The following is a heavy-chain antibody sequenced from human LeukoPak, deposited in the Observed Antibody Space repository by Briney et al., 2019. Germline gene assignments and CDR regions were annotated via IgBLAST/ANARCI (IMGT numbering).Heavy chain of an antibody. CDR2: IIPIFGTA. CDR1: GGTFSSYA. CDR3: ARGTLVPAAINYYYYMDV. Sequence: SVKVSCKASGGTFSSYAISWVRQAPRQGLEWTGEIIPIFGTANYAQKFQGRVTIAADESTSTAYMELSSLRSEDTAVYYCARGTLVPAAINYYYYMDVWGKGTTVTVSS. V-gene: IGHV1-69*13. J-gene: IGHJ6*03. D-gene: IGHD2-2*01.